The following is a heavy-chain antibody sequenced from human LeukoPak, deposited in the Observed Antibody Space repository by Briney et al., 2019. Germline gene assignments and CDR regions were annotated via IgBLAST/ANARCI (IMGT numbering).Heavy chain of an antibody. D-gene: IGHD3-16*01. CDR2: IKQDGSEK. V-gene: IGHV3-7*01. CDR1: GFTSSSYW. CDR3: ARAYEVDNHPPDY. Sequence: GGSLRLSCAASGFTSSSYWMSWVRQAPGEGLEWVANIKQDGSEKYYVDSVKGRFTISRDNAKNSLYLQMNSLRAEDTAVYYCARAYEVDNHPPDYWRQGPLVTVSS. J-gene: IGHJ4*02.